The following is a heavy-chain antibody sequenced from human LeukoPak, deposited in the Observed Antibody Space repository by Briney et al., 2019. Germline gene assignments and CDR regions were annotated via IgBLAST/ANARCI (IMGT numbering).Heavy chain of an antibody. CDR1: GFTVSSNY. CDR2: IYSGGTT. J-gene: IGHJ4*02. V-gene: IGHV3-53*01. Sequence: GGSLRLSCAASGFTVSSNYMSWVCQAPGKGLEWVSVIYSGGTTYYADSVKGRFTISRDNSKNTLYLQMNSLRAEDTAVYYCARDQSSGWYFSFDYWGQGTLVTVSS. CDR3: ARDQSSGWYFSFDY. D-gene: IGHD6-19*01.